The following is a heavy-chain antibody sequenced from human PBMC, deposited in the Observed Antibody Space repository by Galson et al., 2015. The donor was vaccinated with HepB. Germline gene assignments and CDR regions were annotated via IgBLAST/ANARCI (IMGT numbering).Heavy chain of an antibody. Sequence: SLRLSCAASGFTFSDFAMVWVRQAPGVGLEWVSTCGSGNIKYYADSVKGRFTISRDNSRNTLYLQMNSLRAEDTAVYYCAKWRLSERGFVPRGQGTLVTVSS. CDR1: GFTFSDFA. CDR2: CGSGNIK. V-gene: IGHV3-23*01. J-gene: IGHJ5*02. D-gene: IGHD1-1*01. CDR3: AKWRLSERGFVP.